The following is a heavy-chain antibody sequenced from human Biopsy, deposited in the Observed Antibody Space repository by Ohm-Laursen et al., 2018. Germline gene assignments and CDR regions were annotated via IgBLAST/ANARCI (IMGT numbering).Heavy chain of an antibody. J-gene: IGHJ2*01. CDR3: ARDRGYYSDRTVPGYFDL. D-gene: IGHD3-22*01. CDR2: IYYSGNT. Sequence: TLSLTCTVSGGSITDDYWSWIRQPPGKGLEWIGIIYYSGNTKYNPSLKSRVTISVDTFRNQFSLKLSSVTAADTAVYYCARDRGYYSDRTVPGYFDLWGRGTLVTVSS. V-gene: IGHV4-59*01. CDR1: GGSITDDY.